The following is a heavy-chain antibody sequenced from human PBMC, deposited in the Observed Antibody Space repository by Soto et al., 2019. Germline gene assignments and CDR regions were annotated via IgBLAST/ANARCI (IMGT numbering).Heavy chain of an antibody. CDR2: ISYDGSNK. CDR3: AKDQGHYDSWSGLYYYYGMDV. D-gene: IGHD3-3*01. J-gene: IGHJ6*02. Sequence: XECLGLSCASSGFTFSSYGMHWVRQAPGKGLEWVAVISYDGSNKYYADSVKGRFTISRDNSKNTLYLQMNSLRAEDTAVYYCAKDQGHYDSWSGLYYYYGMDVWGQGTTVTVSS. V-gene: IGHV3-30*18. CDR1: GFTFSSYG.